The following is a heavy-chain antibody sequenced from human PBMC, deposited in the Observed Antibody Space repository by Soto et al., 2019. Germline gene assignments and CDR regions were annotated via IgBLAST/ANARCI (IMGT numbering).Heavy chain of an antibody. J-gene: IGHJ5*02. CDR3: ARETRDSSSWYWFDP. D-gene: IGHD6-13*01. CDR2: IIPIFGTA. Sequence: GASVKVSCKASGGTFSSYAISWVRQAPGQGLEWMGGIIPIFGTANYAQKFQGRVTITADESTSTAYMELSSLRSEDTAVYYCARETRDSSSWYWFDPWGQGTLVTVSS. CDR1: GGTFSSYA. V-gene: IGHV1-69*13.